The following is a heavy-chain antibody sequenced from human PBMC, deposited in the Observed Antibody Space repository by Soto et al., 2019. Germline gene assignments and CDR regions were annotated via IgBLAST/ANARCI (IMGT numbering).Heavy chain of an antibody. V-gene: IGHV1-46*01. J-gene: IGHJ4*02. Sequence: QVQLVQSGAEVKKPGASVRASCKASGYTFTHYYIHWVRQAPGQGLEWMGIINPNGGITTYAQKFRAGFSMTRDTSTSTVYLELSILRSEDSAVYYCATSVNSAMAFDYWGQGTLVTVSS. D-gene: IGHD5-18*01. CDR1: GYTFTHYY. CDR2: INPNGGIT. CDR3: ATSVNSAMAFDY.